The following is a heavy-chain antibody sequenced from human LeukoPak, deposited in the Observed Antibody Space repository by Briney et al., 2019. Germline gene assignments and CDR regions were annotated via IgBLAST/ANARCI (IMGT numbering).Heavy chain of an antibody. D-gene: IGHD4-17*01. Sequence: PGGSLRLSCAGSGFIFITHWMIWVRQAPGKGLEWVANIKQDGSEKYYVDSVKGRFTISRDNTKSSMYLEMNSLRAEDTAVYYCVRYRDGEYDFWGQGTLVTVSS. V-gene: IGHV3-7*01. CDR2: IKQDGSEK. J-gene: IGHJ4*02. CDR3: VRYRDGEYDF. CDR1: GFIFITHW.